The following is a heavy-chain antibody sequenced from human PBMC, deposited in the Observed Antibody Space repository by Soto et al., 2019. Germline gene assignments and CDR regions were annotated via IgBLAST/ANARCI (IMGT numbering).Heavy chain of an antibody. CDR3: ARDKTQGAGWFDP. V-gene: IGHV3-53*01. CDR1: GLEVSYNY. J-gene: IGHJ5*02. CDR2: LYNSETT. Sequence: LRLSCAASGLEVSYNYMNWVRQAPGKGLEWVSVLYNSETTYYAESVKGRFTIPRDTVKNTVYLEMNNLRVDDTAVYYCARDKTQGAGWFDPWGRGTLVTVSS.